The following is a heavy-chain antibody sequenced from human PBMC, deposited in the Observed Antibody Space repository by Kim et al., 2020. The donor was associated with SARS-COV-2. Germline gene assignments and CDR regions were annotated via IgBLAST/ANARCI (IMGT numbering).Heavy chain of an antibody. CDR3: ARAGAVAAATIEY. CDR2: IYGGGGT. Sequence: GGSLRLSCAASGFTVSSNYMSWVRQAPGKGLEWVSVIYGGGGTNYSDAAMGRFTISRDNTTNTLYLQKNSLRAGDTTAYYCARAGAVAAATIEYWGQGTPVTVSP. J-gene: IGHJ4*02. V-gene: IGHV3-53*01. CDR1: GFTVSSNY. D-gene: IGHD6-19*01.